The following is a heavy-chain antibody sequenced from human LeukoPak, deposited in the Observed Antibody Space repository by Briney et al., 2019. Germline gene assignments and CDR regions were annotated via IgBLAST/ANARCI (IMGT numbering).Heavy chain of an antibody. Sequence: ASVKVSCKAFGYTFTSNYMHWVRQAPGQGLEWMGWINPNSGGTNYAQKFQGRVTMTRDTSISTAYMELSRLRSDDTAVYYCARVGNYGDYGVWFDPWGQGTLVTVSS. J-gene: IGHJ5*02. D-gene: IGHD4-17*01. CDR3: ARVGNYGDYGVWFDP. CDR2: INPNSGGT. V-gene: IGHV1-2*02. CDR1: GYTFTSNY.